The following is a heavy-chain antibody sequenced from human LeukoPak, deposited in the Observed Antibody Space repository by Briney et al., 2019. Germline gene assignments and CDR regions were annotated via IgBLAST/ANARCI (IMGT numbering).Heavy chain of an antibody. J-gene: IGHJ4*02. V-gene: IGHV4-59*01. CDR3: AREPLYYDILTGYYEGGYFDY. D-gene: IGHD3-9*01. CDR1: GGSISSYY. Sequence: SSETLSLTCTVSGGSISSYYWSWIRQPPGKGLEWIGYIYYSGSTNYNPSLKSRVTISVDTSKNQFSLKLSSVTAADTAVYYCAREPLYYDILTGYYEGGYFDYWGQGTLVTVPS. CDR2: IYYSGST.